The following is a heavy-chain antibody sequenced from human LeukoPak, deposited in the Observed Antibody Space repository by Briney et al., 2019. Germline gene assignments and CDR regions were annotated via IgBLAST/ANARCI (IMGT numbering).Heavy chain of an antibody. D-gene: IGHD4-17*01. J-gene: IGHJ4*02. V-gene: IGHV3-64*02. CDR1: GFTFSNYA. CDR3: ARAATVTAESAFGY. Sequence: GGSLRLSCVASGFTFSNYAMHWVRQTPGKGLEYLSGINSNGGSTHYADSVKGRFTISRDNSKHTLYLQMGSLRTEDMAVYYCARAATVTAESAFGYRGQGTLVTVSS. CDR2: INSNGGST.